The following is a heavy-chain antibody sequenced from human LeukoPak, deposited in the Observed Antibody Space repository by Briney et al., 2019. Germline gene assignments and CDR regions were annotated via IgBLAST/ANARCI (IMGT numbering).Heavy chain of an antibody. J-gene: IGHJ4*02. CDR2: IYPGDSDT. Sequence: RGESLKISCKGSGYSFTSYWIGWVRQMPGKGLEWMGIIYPGDSDTRYSPSFQGQVTISADKSISTAYLQWSSLKASDTAMYYCASSIAAAGYYFDYWGQGTLVTVSS. CDR1: GYSFTSYW. D-gene: IGHD6-13*01. CDR3: ASSIAAAGYYFDY. V-gene: IGHV5-51*01.